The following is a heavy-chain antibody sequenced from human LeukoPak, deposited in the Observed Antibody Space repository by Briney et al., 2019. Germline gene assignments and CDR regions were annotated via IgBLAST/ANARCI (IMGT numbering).Heavy chain of an antibody. V-gene: IGHV4-34*01. D-gene: IGHD2-2*01. CDR1: GGSFSGYY. Sequence: SETLSLTCAVYGGSFSGYYWSWIRQPPGKGLEWIGEINHSGSTNYNPSLKSRVTISVDTSKNQFSLKLSSVTAADTAVYYCARRYLSAADPFDYWGQGTLVTVSS. J-gene: IGHJ4*02. CDR3: ARRYLSAADPFDY. CDR2: INHSGST.